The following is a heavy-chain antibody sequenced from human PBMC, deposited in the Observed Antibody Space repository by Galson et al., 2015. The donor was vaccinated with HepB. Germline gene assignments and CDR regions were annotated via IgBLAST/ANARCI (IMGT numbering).Heavy chain of an antibody. J-gene: IGHJ6*03. D-gene: IGHD6-6*01. CDR2: IIPIFGTA. V-gene: IGHV1-69*13. Sequence: SVKVSCKASGGTFSSYAISWVRQAPGQGLEWMGGIIPIFGTANYAQKFQGRVTITADESTSTAYMELSSLRSEDTAVYYCARAIHEYSSPVAYMDAWGKGTTVTVSS. CDR1: GGTFSSYA. CDR3: ARAIHEYSSPVAYMDA.